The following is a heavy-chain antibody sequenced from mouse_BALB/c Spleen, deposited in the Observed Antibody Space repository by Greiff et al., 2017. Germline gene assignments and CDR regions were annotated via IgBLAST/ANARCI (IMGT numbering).Heavy chain of an antibody. V-gene: IGHV7-3*02. CDR1: GFTFTDYY. CDR2: IRNKANGYTT. D-gene: IGHD2-4*01. CDR3: AREMITFDY. Sequence: EVKLMESGGGLVQPGGSLRLSCATSGFTFTDYYMSWVRQPPGKALEWLGFIRNKANGYTTDYSASVKGRFTISRDNSQSILYLQMNTLRAEDSATYYCAREMITFDYWGQGTTLTVSS. J-gene: IGHJ2*01.